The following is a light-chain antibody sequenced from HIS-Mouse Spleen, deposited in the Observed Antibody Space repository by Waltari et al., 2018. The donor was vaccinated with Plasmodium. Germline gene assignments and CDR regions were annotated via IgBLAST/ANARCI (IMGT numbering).Light chain of an antibody. Sequence: DIQMTQSPSSLSASVGDRVTITCRASQSISNYLNWYQQKPGKAPKFLIYAASTLQIGVPSRFSGSGSGTDFTLTISSLQPEDCATYYCQQSYSTWTFGQGTKVEIK. CDR1: QSISNY. CDR2: AAS. V-gene: IGKV1-39*01. CDR3: QQSYSTWT. J-gene: IGKJ1*01.